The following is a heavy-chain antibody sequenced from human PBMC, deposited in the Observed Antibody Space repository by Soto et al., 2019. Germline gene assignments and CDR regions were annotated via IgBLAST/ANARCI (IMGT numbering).Heavy chain of an antibody. V-gene: IGHV1-18*01. CDR1: GYTFTRYV. Sequence: ASVKVSCKASGYTFTRYVIRWVRQAPGQGLEWMGWISAYNGNTNYAQKLQGRVTMTTDTSTSTAYMELRSLRSDDTAVYYCARLRITMLRGTIRGRDFDYWGQGTLVTVSS. CDR3: ARLRITMLRGTIRGRDFDY. J-gene: IGHJ4*02. D-gene: IGHD3-10*01. CDR2: ISAYNGNT.